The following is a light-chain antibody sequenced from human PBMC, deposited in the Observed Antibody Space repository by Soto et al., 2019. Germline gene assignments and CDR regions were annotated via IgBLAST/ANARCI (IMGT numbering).Light chain of an antibody. Sequence: QSALAQPASVSGSPGQSINISCAGTSSDVGGYNYVSWYQHHPGKAPKLMIYDVSNRPSGVSNRFSGSKSGNTASLTISGLQAEDEADYYCNSYTSSSTFVFGTGTKVTVL. V-gene: IGLV2-14*03. CDR2: DVS. CDR1: SSDVGGYNY. CDR3: NSYTSSSTFV. J-gene: IGLJ1*01.